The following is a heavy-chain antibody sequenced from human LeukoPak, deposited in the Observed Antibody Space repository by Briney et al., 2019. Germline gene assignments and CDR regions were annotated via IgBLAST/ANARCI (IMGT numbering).Heavy chain of an antibody. V-gene: IGHV1-69*13. J-gene: IGHJ3*02. Sequence: SVKVSCKASGGTFSSYAISWVRQAPGQGLEWMGGIIPIFGTANYAQKFQGRVTITADESTSTAYMELSSLRSEDTAVYYCARDILQYCSSTSCLTWDIWGQGTMVTVSS. CDR1: GGTFSSYA. CDR3: ARDILQYCSSTSCLTWDI. CDR2: IIPIFGTA. D-gene: IGHD2-2*01.